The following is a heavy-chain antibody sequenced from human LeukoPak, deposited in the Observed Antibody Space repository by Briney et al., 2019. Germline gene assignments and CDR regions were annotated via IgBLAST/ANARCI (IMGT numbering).Heavy chain of an antibody. Sequence: GGSLRLSCTAPGFTFSSYWMHWVRQAPGKGLVWVSRINTDGSSTRYADSVKGRFTISRDNAKSTLYLQVNNLRAEDTAVYYCARESGYCSATSCYRPEDYWGQGTLVTVSS. CDR2: INTDGSST. J-gene: IGHJ4*02. D-gene: IGHD2-2*01. V-gene: IGHV3-74*01. CDR1: GFTFSSYW. CDR3: ARESGYCSATSCYRPEDY.